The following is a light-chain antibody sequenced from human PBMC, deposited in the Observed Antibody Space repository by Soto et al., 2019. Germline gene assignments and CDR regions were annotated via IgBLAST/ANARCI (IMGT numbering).Light chain of an antibody. CDR3: QQYGGSPT. V-gene: IGKV3D-20*01. Sequence: EIVLTQSPATLSLSPGERATLSCGASQSVSRNYLAWYQQKPGLAPRLLIYDASSRATGIPDRFSGSGSGTAFTLTISRLEPEDFAVYYCQQYGGSPTFGPGTKVDIK. CDR1: QSVSRNY. CDR2: DAS. J-gene: IGKJ3*01.